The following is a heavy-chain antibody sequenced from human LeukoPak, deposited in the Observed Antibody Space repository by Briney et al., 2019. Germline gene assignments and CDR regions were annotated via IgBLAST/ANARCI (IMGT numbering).Heavy chain of an antibody. Sequence: GGSLRLSCAASGFTFSSYDMHWVRQATGKRLEWVSTIGTAGDTYYLDSVKGRFTISRENAKNSLYLQMNSLTAGDTAVYYCARGGDFGYSYGGYYYMDVWGKGTTDIVSS. D-gene: IGHD5-18*01. CDR1: GFTFSSYD. CDR3: ARGGDFGYSYGGYYYMDV. CDR2: IGTAGDT. V-gene: IGHV3-13*01. J-gene: IGHJ6*03.